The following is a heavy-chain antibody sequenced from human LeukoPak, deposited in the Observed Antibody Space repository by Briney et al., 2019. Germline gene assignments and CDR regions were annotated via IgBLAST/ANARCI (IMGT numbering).Heavy chain of an antibody. CDR3: ARVYSSLWAPSFDY. D-gene: IGHD3-22*01. Sequence: GGSLRFSCAASGFTFSNYWMNWVRQAPGKGLEWVANIKQDGSEKYYVDSVKGRFTISRDNAKNSLFLQMNSLRAEDTAVYYCARVYSSLWAPSFDYWGQGALVTVSS. V-gene: IGHV3-7*05. CDR2: IKQDGSEK. J-gene: IGHJ4*02. CDR1: GFTFSNYW.